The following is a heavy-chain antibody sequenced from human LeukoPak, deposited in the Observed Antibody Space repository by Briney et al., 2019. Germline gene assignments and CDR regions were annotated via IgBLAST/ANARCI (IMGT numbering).Heavy chain of an antibody. Sequence: ASVKVSCKASGYTFTSYYMHWVRQAPGQGLEWMGIINPSGGSTSYAQKFQGRVTMTRDMSTRTVYMELSSLRSEDTAVYYCARVTQAVAGPDYWGQGTLVTVSS. CDR2: INPSGGST. CDR3: ARVTQAVAGPDY. V-gene: IGHV1-46*01. D-gene: IGHD6-19*01. J-gene: IGHJ4*02. CDR1: GYTFTSYY.